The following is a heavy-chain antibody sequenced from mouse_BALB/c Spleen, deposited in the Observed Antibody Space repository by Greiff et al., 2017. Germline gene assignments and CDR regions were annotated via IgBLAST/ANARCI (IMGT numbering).Heavy chain of an antibody. Sequence: QVQLQQPGAELVKPGAPVTLSCKASGYTFTSYWMNWVKQRPGRGLEWIGRIDPSDSETHYNQKFKDKATLTVDKSSSTAYIQLSSLTSEDSAVYYCARDDYDGYYAMDYWGQGTSVTVSS. D-gene: IGHD2-4*01. J-gene: IGHJ4*01. CDR3: ARDDYDGYYAMDY. CDR2: IDPSDSET. CDR1: GYTFTSYW. V-gene: IGHV1-69*02.